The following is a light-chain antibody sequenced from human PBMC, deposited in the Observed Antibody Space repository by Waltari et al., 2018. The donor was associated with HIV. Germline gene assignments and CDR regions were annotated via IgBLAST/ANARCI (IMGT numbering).Light chain of an antibody. CDR3: QQTNGSPLT. Sequence: DIQMTQSPRYMSAFVGYRVPITCRASQGISTWLAWYQQKPGKVPQLLIHGAASLHSGVPSRFNGSGSGTQFSLTISSLQSEDFATYYCQQTNGSPLTFGGGTTLE. J-gene: IGKJ2*01. CDR1: QGISTW. CDR2: GAA. V-gene: IGKV1-12*01.